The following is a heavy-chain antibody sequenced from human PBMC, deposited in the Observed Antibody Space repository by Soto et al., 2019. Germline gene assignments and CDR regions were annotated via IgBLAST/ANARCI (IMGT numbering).Heavy chain of an antibody. CDR1: SGTISSSSYY. Sequence: SETLSITCIVSSGTISSSSYYWGWISPPPGKGLEWIGSIYYSGSTYYNPSLKSRVTISVDTSKNQFSLKLSSVTAADTGVFYCAGHTIGYSGYDSDYWGQGTLVTVSS. CDR3: AGHTIGYSGYDSDY. J-gene: IGHJ4*02. V-gene: IGHV4-39*01. D-gene: IGHD5-12*01. CDR2: IYYSGST.